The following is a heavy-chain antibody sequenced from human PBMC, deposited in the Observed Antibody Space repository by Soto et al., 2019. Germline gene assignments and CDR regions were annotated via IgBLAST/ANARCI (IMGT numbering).Heavy chain of an antibody. D-gene: IGHD5-12*01. CDR2: INPNSAVT. V-gene: IGHV1-2*04. J-gene: IGHJ6*03. CDR3: ARESGGATATLDYYYFYMDV. CDR1: GDRFTDYY. Sequence: QVQLVQSGAEVKEPGASVTVSCRASGDRFTDYYMHCVRPAPGQGLEWMGWINPNSAVTKYAQQFQGWVSMTRDTYIRTVYMQLSRLGFDDTAIYYCARESGGATATLDYYYFYMDVWGTGTTVTVSS.